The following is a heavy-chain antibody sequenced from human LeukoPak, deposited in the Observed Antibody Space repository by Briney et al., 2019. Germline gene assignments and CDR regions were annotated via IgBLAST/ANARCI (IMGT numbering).Heavy chain of an antibody. V-gene: IGHV3-11*06. CDR1: GFTFSDYY. J-gene: IGHJ1*01. CDR3: ARGGYYDSSGYYYVGYFHH. Sequence: PGGSLRLSCVASGFTFSDYYMSWIRQAPGKGLEWVSYIPSTSSYTSYADSVKGRFTISRDNAKNSLYVQMNSLRAEDTAVYYCARGGYYDSSGYYYVGYFHHWGQGILVTVSS. D-gene: IGHD3-22*01. CDR2: IPSTSSYT.